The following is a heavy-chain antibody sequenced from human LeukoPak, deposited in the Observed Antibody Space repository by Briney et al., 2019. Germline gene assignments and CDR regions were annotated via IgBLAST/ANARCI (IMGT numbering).Heavy chain of an antibody. Sequence: PGGSLRLSCAASGFTFDDYATHWVRQGPGKGLEWVSGINWNSGSKHYADSVKGRFTISRDNAKNSLYLQMNSLKPEDTALYYCTKDFSSGYYYFDFWGQGTLVTVSS. J-gene: IGHJ4*02. CDR2: INWNSGSK. CDR3: TKDFSSGYYYFDF. D-gene: IGHD3-22*01. CDR1: GFTFDDYA. V-gene: IGHV3-9*01.